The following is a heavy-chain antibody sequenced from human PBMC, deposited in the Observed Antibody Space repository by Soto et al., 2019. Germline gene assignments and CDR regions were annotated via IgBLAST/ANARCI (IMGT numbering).Heavy chain of an antibody. V-gene: IGHV1-69*13. J-gene: IGHJ4*02. CDR1: GGTFSSYA. CDR2: IIPIFGTA. D-gene: IGHD3-22*01. Sequence: SVKVSCKASGGTFSSYAISWVRQAPGQGLEWMGGIIPIFGTANYAQKFQGRVTITADESTSTAYMELSSLRSEDTAVYYCARDGEPISSYDSSGYNFDYWGQGTLVTVSS. CDR3: ARDGEPISSYDSSGYNFDY.